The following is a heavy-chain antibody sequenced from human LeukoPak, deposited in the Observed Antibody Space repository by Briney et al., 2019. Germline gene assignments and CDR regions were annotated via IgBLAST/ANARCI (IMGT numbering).Heavy chain of an antibody. CDR2: IYSSGST. J-gene: IGHJ4*02. D-gene: IGHD6-13*01. CDR3: ARVDVSTWSHFDN. CDR1: GDSISSYY. Sequence: PSETLSLTCTVSGDSISSYYWSWIRQPTGKALEWIGRIYSSGSTNYNPSLKSRVTISVDTSNNQFSLNLNYVTAADTAVYYCARVDVSTWSHFDNWGQGTLVTVSS. V-gene: IGHV4-4*07.